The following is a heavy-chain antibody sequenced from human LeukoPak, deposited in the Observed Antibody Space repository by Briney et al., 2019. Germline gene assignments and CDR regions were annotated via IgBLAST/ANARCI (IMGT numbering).Heavy chain of an antibody. CDR3: ARLGVRYTTSSWWFDP. V-gene: IGHV4-59*08. D-gene: IGHD6-6*01. CDR2: IYYSGST. J-gene: IGHJ5*02. Sequence: TSETLSLTCTVSGGSINTYYWSWIRQPPGKGLEWIGYIYYSGSTNHSPSLKSRVTISVDTSKNQFSLKLSSVTAADTAVYYCARLGVRYTTSSWWFDPWGQGILVTVSS. CDR1: GGSINTYY.